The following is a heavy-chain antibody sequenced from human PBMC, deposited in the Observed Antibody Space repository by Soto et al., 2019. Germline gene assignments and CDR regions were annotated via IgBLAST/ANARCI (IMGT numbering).Heavy chain of an antibody. D-gene: IGHD1-1*01. CDR3: ARALVEGFDY. Sequence: GGSLRLSCAASGFTFSSYATHWVRQAPGKGLEWVAVISYDGSNKYYADSVKGRFTISRDNSKNTLYLQMNSLRAEDTAVYYCARALVEGFDYWGQGTLVTVSS. CDR1: GFTFSSYA. V-gene: IGHV3-30-3*01. J-gene: IGHJ4*02. CDR2: ISYDGSNK.